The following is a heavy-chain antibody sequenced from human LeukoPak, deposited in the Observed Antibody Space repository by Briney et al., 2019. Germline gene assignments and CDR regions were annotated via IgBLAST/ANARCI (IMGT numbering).Heavy chain of an antibody. V-gene: IGHV3-23*01. D-gene: IGHD6-13*01. CDR2: ISGSGGST. J-gene: IGHJ4*02. CDR3: AKDTIAPPYFDY. Sequence: AGGSLRLSCAASGFTFSSYAMSWVRQAPGKGLEWVSAISGSGGSTYYADSVKGRFTISRDNSKNTLYLQMNSLRAEDTAVYYCAKDTIAPPYFDYWGQGTLVTVSS. CDR1: GFTFSSYA.